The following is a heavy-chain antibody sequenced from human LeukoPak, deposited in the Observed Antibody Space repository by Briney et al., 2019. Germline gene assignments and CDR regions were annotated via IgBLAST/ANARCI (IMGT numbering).Heavy chain of an antibody. CDR3: AKDKKVATILTPDN. CDR2: IRGSGGST. V-gene: IGHV3-23*01. Sequence: GGSLRLSCAASGFTFSSYAMSWVRRAPGKGLEWGSAIRGSGGSTYYADSVKGRFTISRDNSKNTLYLQMNSLRAEDTAVYDCAKDKKVATILTPDNWGQGTLVTVSS. D-gene: IGHD5-12*01. J-gene: IGHJ4*02. CDR1: GFTFSSYA.